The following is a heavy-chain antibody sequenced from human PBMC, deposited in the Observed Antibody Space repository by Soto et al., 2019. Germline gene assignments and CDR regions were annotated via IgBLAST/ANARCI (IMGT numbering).Heavy chain of an antibody. V-gene: IGHV1-69*06. CDR1: GGTFSSYA. CDR3: AREPVIAAPLYGMDV. J-gene: IGHJ6*02. D-gene: IGHD6-6*01. CDR2: IIPIFGTA. Sequence: AASVKVSCKASGGTFSSYAISWVRQAPGQGLEWMGGIIPIFGTANYAQKFQGRVTITADKSTSTAYMELSSLRSEDTAVYYCAREPVIAAPLYGMDVWGQGTTVTVSS.